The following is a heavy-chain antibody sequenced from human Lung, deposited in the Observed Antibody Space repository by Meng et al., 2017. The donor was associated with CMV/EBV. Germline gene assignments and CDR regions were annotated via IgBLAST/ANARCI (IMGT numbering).Heavy chain of an antibody. V-gene: IGHV3-30*02. D-gene: IGHD2-2*01. CDR2: IRYDGSNP. J-gene: IGHJ6*02. CDR3: AKDLSYCTTTSCFEGSRFYYAMDV. CDR1: GFSFSNYA. Sequence: GESLKISCAASGFSFSNYAMHWVRQAPGKGLEWVAFIRYDGSNPYYVDSVKGRFIISRDNSKRTLYLQMNSLRAEDTAVYYCAKDLSYCTTTSCFEGSRFYYAMDVWXQGTTVXVSS.